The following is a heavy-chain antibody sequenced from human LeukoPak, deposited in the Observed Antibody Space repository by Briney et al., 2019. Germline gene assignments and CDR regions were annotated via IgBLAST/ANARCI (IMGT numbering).Heavy chain of an antibody. D-gene: IGHD1-26*01. J-gene: IGHJ6*03. V-gene: IGHV3-48*03. CDR3: ASVLGSSEYYYYYYMDV. Sequence: GGSLRLSCAASGFTFSSYEMNWVRQAPGKGLEWVSYISSSGSTIYYADSVKGRFTISRDNAKNSLYLQMNSLRAEDTAVYYCASVLGSSEYYYYYYMDVWGKGTTVTVSS. CDR1: GFTFSSYE. CDR2: ISSSGSTI.